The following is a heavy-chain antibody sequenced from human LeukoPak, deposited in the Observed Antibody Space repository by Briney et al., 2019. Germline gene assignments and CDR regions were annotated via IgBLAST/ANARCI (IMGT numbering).Heavy chain of an antibody. Sequence: GGSLRLSCAASGFTFSSYSMNWVRQAPGKGLEWVSYISSSSSTIFYADSAKGRFTISRDNAKNSLYLQMNSLRVEDTAVYYCARGMIYPHATFDYWGQGTLVTASS. CDR2: ISSSSSTI. J-gene: IGHJ4*02. CDR1: GFTFSSYS. CDR3: ARGMIYPHATFDY. D-gene: IGHD3-16*01. V-gene: IGHV3-48*01.